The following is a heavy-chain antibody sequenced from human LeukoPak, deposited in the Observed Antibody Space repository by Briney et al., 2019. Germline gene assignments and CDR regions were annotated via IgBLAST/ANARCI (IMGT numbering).Heavy chain of an antibody. CDR2: ISSSSSYI. CDR1: GFTLSSYS. Sequence: GSLRLSCAASGFTLSSYSMNWVRQAPGKGLEWVSSISSSSSYIYYADSVKGRFTISRDNAKKSMYLQMNSLRAEDTAVYYCARDSPLDSSGWYGVWGQGTLVTVSS. D-gene: IGHD6-19*01. J-gene: IGHJ4*02. V-gene: IGHV3-21*01. CDR3: ARDSPLDSSGWYGV.